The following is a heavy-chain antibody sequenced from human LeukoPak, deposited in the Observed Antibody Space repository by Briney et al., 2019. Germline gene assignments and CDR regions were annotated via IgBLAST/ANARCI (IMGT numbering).Heavy chain of an antibody. V-gene: IGHV1-46*01. Sequence: VASVKVSCKASGYTFTSYGISWVRQAPGQGLEWMGIINPSGGSTSYAQKFQGRVTMTRDTSTSTVYMELSSLRSEDTAVYYCARPTYYYDSSGPKTLDYWGQGTLVTVSS. D-gene: IGHD3-22*01. CDR3: ARPTYYYDSSGPKTLDY. CDR1: GYTFTSYG. CDR2: INPSGGST. J-gene: IGHJ4*02.